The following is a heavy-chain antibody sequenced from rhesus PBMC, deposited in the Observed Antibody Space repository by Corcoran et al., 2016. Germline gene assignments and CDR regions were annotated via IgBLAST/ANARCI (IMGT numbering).Heavy chain of an antibody. V-gene: IGHV4-173*01. Sequence: QLQLQESGPGLVKPSETLTLTCAVSGDSITSNFWSWVRPPPGKGLEWIGRISGTNGDTDYNPSLRSRVSISRDTSKKHFSLNLTSVTAADTAVYYCARPSGQLVLHYWGQGVLVTVSS. D-gene: IGHD6-13*01. J-gene: IGHJ4*01. CDR1: GDSITSNF. CDR3: ARPSGQLVLHY. CDR2: ISGTNGDT.